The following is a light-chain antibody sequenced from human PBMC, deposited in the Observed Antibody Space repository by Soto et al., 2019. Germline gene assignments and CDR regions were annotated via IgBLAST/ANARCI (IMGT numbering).Light chain of an antibody. CDR3: QKYDRSLPPAT. J-gene: IGKJ4*01. Sequence: DIILTQSPAIVSVSPGERATLSCRASRSVTTNLAWYQHKHGQAPRLLIYGASTRVTGIPARFSGSGSGTAFPFPFNTLKSEDFGVYYCQKYDRSLPPATLGGGPRGEI. CDR2: GAS. V-gene: IGKV3-15*01. CDR1: RSVTTN.